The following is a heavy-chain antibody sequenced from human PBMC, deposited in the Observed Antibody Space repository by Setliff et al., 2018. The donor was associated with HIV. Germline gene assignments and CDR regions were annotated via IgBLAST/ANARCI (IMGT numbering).Heavy chain of an antibody. D-gene: IGHD6-13*01. Sequence: GASVKVSCKASGYTFTGYYMHWVRQAPGQGLEWMGWINPNSGGTNYAQKFQGRVTMTRDTSISTAYMELSRLRSDDTAVYYCARDRGGAAAIQNYYMDVWGKGTTVTVSS. CDR2: INPNSGGT. CDR1: GYTFTGYY. V-gene: IGHV1-2*02. CDR3: ARDRGGAAAIQNYYMDV. J-gene: IGHJ6*03.